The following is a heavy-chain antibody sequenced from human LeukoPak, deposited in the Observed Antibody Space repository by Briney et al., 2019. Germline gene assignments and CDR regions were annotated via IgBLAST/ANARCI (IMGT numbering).Heavy chain of an antibody. CDR1: GGSISSYY. CDR2: IYYSGST. V-gene: IGHV4-59*12. Sequence: PSETLSLTCTVSGGSISSYYWSWIRQPPGKGLEWIGYIYYSGSTYYNPSLKSRVTISVDTSKDQFSLKLSSVTAADTAVYYCARDREQLHYYYYGMDVWGQGTTVTVSS. CDR3: ARDREQLHYYYYGMDV. J-gene: IGHJ6*02. D-gene: IGHD6-13*01.